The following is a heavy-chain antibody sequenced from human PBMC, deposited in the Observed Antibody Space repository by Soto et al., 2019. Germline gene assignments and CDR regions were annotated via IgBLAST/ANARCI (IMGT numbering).Heavy chain of an antibody. CDR1: GFSFSSYG. D-gene: IGHD3-9*01. CDR3: AAGYYFGDY. Sequence: QVPLVESGGGGAQPGRSLRLSCAASGFSFSSYGMTWVRQAPGKGREGVATISHDGRDKNYGDSVKGRFTISRDNSKNTLYLQMNSLRAEDTSLYYCAAGYYFGDYWGQGTLVTVSS. V-gene: IGHV3-30*03. CDR2: ISHDGRDK. J-gene: IGHJ4*02.